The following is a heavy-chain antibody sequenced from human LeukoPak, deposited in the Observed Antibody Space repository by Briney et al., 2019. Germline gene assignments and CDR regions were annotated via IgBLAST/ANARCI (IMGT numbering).Heavy chain of an antibody. CDR1: GGSLSGLY. Sequence: LSKTSPVCGGSLSGLYWGWLRKPPGKGLEWIGEINHSGSTNYNPSLKSRVTISVDTSKNQFSLKLSSVTAADTAVYYCARGSARVATRYYYYMDVWGKGTTVTVSS. CDR3: ARGSARVATRYYYYMDV. J-gene: IGHJ6*03. CDR2: INHSGST. D-gene: IGHD2-15*01. V-gene: IGHV4-34*01.